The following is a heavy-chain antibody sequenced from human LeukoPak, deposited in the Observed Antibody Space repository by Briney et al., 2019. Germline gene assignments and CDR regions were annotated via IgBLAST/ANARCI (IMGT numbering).Heavy chain of an antibody. CDR2: INPNSGGT. V-gene: IGHV1-2*02. Sequence: ASVKVSCKASGYTFTGYYMHWVRQAPGQGLEWMGWINPNSGGTNYAQKFQGRVTMTRDTSISTAYMELSRLRSDDTAVYYCARDALLRFLEWLPLDYWGQGTLVTVSS. D-gene: IGHD3-3*01. J-gene: IGHJ4*02. CDR3: ARDALLRFLEWLPLDY. CDR1: GYTFTGYY.